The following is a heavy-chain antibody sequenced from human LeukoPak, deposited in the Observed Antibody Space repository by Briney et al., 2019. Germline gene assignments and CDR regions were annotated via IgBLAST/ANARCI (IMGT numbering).Heavy chain of an antibody. D-gene: IGHD3-9*01. Sequence: ASVKVSCKASGYTFTGYYMHWVRQAPGQGLEWMGWINPNSGGTNYAQKFQGRVTMTRDTSISTAYMELSRLTSDDTAVYYCARDVRSDWPMDVWGQGTTVTVSS. CDR3: ARDVRSDWPMDV. J-gene: IGHJ6*02. CDR1: GYTFTGYY. CDR2: INPNSGGT. V-gene: IGHV1-2*02.